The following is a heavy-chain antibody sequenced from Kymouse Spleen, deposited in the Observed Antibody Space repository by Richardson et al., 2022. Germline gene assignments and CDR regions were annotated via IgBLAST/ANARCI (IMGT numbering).Heavy chain of an antibody. CDR3: ARDLILY*WCML*LC*L. V-gene: IGHV4-61*01. CDR2: IYYSGST. CDR1: GGSVSSGSYY. D-gene: IGHD2-8*01. J-gene: IGHJ4*02. Sequence: QVQLQESGPGLVKPSETLSLTCTVSGGSVSSGSYYWSWIRQPPGKGLEWIGYIYYSGSTNYNPSLKSRVTISVDTSKNQFSLKLSSVTAADTAVYYCARDLILY*WCML*LC*LLGPGNPGHRLL.